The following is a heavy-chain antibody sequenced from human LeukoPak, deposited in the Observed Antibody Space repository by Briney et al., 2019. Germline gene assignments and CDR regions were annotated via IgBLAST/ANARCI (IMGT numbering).Heavy chain of an antibody. V-gene: IGHV4-59*01. CDR3: ARGRALWFGGYFDY. J-gene: IGHJ4*02. Sequence: PSETLSLTCTVSGGSISGYYWSWIRQPPGMGLEWIGYIYYIGSPNYNPSLKSRVTISVDTSKNQFSLKLSSVTAADTAVYYCARGRALWFGGYFDYWAREPWSPSPQ. CDR2: IYYIGSP. CDR1: GGSISGYY. D-gene: IGHD3-10*01.